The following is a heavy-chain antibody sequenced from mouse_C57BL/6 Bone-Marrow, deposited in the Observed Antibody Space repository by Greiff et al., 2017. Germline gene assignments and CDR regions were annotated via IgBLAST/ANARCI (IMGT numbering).Heavy chain of an antibody. D-gene: IGHD2-1*01. CDR2: IDPSDSYT. Sequence: QVQLQQPGAELVRPGTSVKLSCKASGYTFTSYWMPWVKQRPGQGLEWIGVIDPSDSYTNYNQKFKGKATLTVDTSSSKAYMQLSSLTSEDSAVYYCARGSYGTSYFDVWGTGTTGTDSS. J-gene: IGHJ1*03. CDR3: ARGSYGTSYFDV. V-gene: IGHV1-59*01. CDR1: GYTFTSYW.